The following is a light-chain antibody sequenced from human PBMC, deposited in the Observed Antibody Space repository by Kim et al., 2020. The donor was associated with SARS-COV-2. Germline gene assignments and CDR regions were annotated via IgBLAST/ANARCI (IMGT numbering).Light chain of an antibody. CDR1: SLRSYY. CDR3: NSRDSTTNHLV. J-gene: IGLJ2*01. Sequence: LGQTVRITCQGDSLRSYYASWCQQKGGQAPVVVIYGKNNRPSGIPDRFSGSRSGNTASLTITGAQAEDEADYYCNSRDSTTNHLVFGGGTKVTVL. CDR2: GKN. V-gene: IGLV3-19*01.